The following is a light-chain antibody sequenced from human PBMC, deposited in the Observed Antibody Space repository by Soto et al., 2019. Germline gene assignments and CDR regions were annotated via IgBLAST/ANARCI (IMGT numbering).Light chain of an antibody. J-gene: IGLJ1*01. CDR3: FSYAGNSVYV. Sequence: QSVLTQPPSVSGSPGQSVTISCTGTSSDVGYYNRVSWYQQPPGTAPKLLIYEVSNRPSGVPDRFSGSKSGNTASLTISGLQAEDEADYYCFSYAGNSVYVFGTGTKVTVL. CDR1: SSDVGYYNR. CDR2: EVS. V-gene: IGLV2-18*02.